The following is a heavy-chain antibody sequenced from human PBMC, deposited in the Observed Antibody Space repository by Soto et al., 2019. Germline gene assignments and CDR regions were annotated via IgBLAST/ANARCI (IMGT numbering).Heavy chain of an antibody. D-gene: IGHD3-10*01. CDR1: GFTFSSYS. V-gene: IGHV3-21*01. CDR2: ISSSSSYI. Sequence: EVHLVESGGGMVQPGGSLRLSCAASGFTFSSYSMNWVRQAPGKGLEWVSSISSSSSYIYYADSVKGRFTISRDNAKNSLYLQMNSLRAEDTAVYYCARDLDMVRGVIMGLVDYWGQGTLVTVSS. CDR3: ARDLDMVRGVIMGLVDY. J-gene: IGHJ4*02.